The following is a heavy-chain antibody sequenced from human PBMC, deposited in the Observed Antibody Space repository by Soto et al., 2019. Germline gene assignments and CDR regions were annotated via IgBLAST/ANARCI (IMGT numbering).Heavy chain of an antibody. D-gene: IGHD4-17*01. V-gene: IGHV2-5*02. CDR1: GFSLSTSEVG. CDR3: AHTEQTTVATYYWYFDL. CDR2: ICWDDDK. Sequence: QITLKESGPTLVKPTQTLTLNCTFSGFSLSTSEVGVGWIRQPPGKALEWLALICWDDDKRYSPSLKSRLTITKDTSKNQVVLTMTNMDPVDTATYYCAHTEQTTVATYYWYFDLWGRGTLVTVSS. J-gene: IGHJ2*01.